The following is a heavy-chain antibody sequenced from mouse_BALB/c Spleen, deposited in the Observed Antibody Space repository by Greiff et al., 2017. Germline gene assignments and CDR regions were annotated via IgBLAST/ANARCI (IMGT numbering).Heavy chain of an antibody. V-gene: IGHV5-6*01. CDR2: ISSGGSYT. D-gene: IGHD2-2*01. Sequence: EVHLVESGGDLVKPGGSLKLSCAASGFTFSSYGMSWVHQTPDKRLEWVATISSGGSYTYYPDSVKGRFTISRDNAKNTLYLQMSSLKSEDTAMYYCARQGGYDVHRYFDVWGAGTTVTVSS. CDR1: GFTFSSYG. CDR3: ARQGGYDVHRYFDV. J-gene: IGHJ1*01.